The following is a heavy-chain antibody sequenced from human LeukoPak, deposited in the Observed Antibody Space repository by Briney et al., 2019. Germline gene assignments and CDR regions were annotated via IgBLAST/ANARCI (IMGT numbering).Heavy chain of an antibody. J-gene: IGHJ5*01. Sequence: PGGSLRLSCDASGFTFSIYAMSWVRQGTGKGLEWVSSITSSGEATYYADSVKGRLTTSRDNSRYTLFMQMNSLTAEDTAVYYCAKDRPNYYHSNGHYYRRDGDSWGQGTLVTVSS. V-gene: IGHV3-23*01. CDR3: AKDRPNYYHSNGHYYRRDGDS. CDR2: ITSSGEAT. D-gene: IGHD3-22*01. CDR1: GFTFSIYA.